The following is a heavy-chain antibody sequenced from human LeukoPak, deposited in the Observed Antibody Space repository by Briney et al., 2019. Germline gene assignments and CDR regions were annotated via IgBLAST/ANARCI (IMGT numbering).Heavy chain of an antibody. D-gene: IGHD3-22*01. CDR2: ISGSGGST. CDR3: AKDLGPLVVVTLFDY. CDR1: GFTFSSYA. Sequence: GGSLRLSCAASGFTFSSYAMSWVRQAPGKGLEWVSAISGSGGSTYYADSEKGRFTISRDNSKHTLYLQMNSLRAEDTAVYYCAKDLGPLVVVTLFDYWGQGTLVTVSS. V-gene: IGHV3-23*01. J-gene: IGHJ4*02.